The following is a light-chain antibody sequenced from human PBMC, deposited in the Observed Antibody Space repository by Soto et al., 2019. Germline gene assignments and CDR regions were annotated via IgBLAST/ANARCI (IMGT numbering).Light chain of an antibody. CDR2: GAA. J-gene: IGKJ4*01. CDR1: QSVTSRY. CDR3: QQYGSSPPLS. Sequence: EIVLTQSPGTLSLSPGERATLSCRASQSVTSRYLAWYQQKHGQAPRLLIYGAASSATGILDRFSGSGCGTDFILPTSRLEPEDFAVYYCQQYGSSPPLSFGGGTKVEIK. V-gene: IGKV3-20*01.